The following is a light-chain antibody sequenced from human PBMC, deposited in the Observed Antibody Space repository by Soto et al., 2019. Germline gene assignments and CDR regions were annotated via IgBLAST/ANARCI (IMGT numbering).Light chain of an antibody. CDR3: QPYCSSPPVT. J-gene: IGKJ5*01. V-gene: IGKV3-20*01. CDR1: QSVSSSY. Sequence: EIVLPQSPGTLSLSPGERATLSCRASQSVSSSYLAWYQQKPGQAPRLLIYGASSRATGIPDRFSGSGSGTDFTLTISRLEPEDFAVYYCQPYCSSPPVTVGQGTRLEIK. CDR2: GAS.